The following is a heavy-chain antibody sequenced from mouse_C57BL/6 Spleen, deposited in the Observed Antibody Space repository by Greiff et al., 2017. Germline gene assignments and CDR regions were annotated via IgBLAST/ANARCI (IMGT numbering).Heavy chain of an antibody. CDR1: GYTFTSYW. Sequence: QVQLQQPGAELVRPGSSVKLSCKASGYTFTSYWMDWVKQRPGQGLEWIGNIYPSDSETHYNQKFKDKATLTVDKSSSTAYMQLSSLTSEDSAVYYCARWRVYDGYRGDFDYWGQGTTLTVSS. J-gene: IGHJ2*01. D-gene: IGHD2-3*01. CDR3: ARWRVYDGYRGDFDY. V-gene: IGHV1-61*01. CDR2: IYPSDSET.